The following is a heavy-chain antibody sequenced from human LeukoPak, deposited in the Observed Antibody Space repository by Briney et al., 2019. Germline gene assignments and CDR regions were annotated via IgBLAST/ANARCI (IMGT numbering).Heavy chain of an antibody. V-gene: IGHV1-18*01. CDR3: ARGPHYSSSWYLPYYYGMDV. CDR1: GYPFTSYG. Sequence: ASVKVSCKASGYPFTSYGISWVRQAPGQGLEWMGWISAYNGNTNYAQKLQGRVTMTTDTSTSTAYMELRSLRSDDTAVYYCARGPHYSSSWYLPYYYGMDVWGQGTTVTVSS. D-gene: IGHD6-13*01. J-gene: IGHJ6*02. CDR2: ISAYNGNT.